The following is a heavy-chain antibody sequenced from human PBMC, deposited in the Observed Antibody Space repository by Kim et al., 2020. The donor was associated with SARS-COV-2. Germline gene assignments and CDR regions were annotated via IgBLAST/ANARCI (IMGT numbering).Heavy chain of an antibody. CDR1: QFTFSTSW. CDR2: IDTGGSNT. CDR3: ARDQSRAGPTTVDY. Sequence: GGSLRLSCAASQFTFSTSWMHWVRQSPGKGLEWVSRIDTGGSNTIYADFVKGRLTISRDNTKNTLYLQMNSLRAEDSGVYFCARDQSRAGPTTVDYWGQGTLVTVSS. J-gene: IGHJ4*02. D-gene: IGHD1-26*01. V-gene: IGHV3-74*01.